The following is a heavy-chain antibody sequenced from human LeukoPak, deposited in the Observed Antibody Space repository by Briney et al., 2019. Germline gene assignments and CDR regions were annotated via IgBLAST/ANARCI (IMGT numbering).Heavy chain of an antibody. Sequence: SETLSLTCTVSGGSISSYYWSWIRQPPGKELEWIGYIYYSGSTNYNPSLKSRVTISVDTSKNQFSLKLSSVTAADTAVYYCARSLYYYDSSGYYSGAFDIWGQGTMVTVSS. CDR3: ARSLYYYDSSGYYSGAFDI. V-gene: IGHV4-59*01. D-gene: IGHD3-22*01. CDR2: IYYSGST. CDR1: GGSISSYY. J-gene: IGHJ3*02.